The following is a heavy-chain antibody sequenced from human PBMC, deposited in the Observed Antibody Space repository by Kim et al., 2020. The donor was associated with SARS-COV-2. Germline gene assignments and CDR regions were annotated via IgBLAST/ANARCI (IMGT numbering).Heavy chain of an antibody. J-gene: IGHJ2*01. CDR2: IKQDGSEK. CDR1: GFTFSSYW. V-gene: IGHV3-7*03. Sequence: GGSLRLSCAASGFTFSSYWMSWVRQAPGKGLEWVANIKQDGSEKYYVDSVKGRFTISRDNAKNSLYLQMNSLRAEDTAVYYCARDLEGYSGYDYENWYFDLWGRGTLVTVSS. CDR3: ARDLEGYSGYDYENWYFDL. D-gene: IGHD5-12*01.